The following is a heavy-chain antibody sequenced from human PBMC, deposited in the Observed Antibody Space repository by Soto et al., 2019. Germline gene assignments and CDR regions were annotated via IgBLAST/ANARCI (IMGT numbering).Heavy chain of an antibody. V-gene: IGHV1-69*04. CDR2: IIPILGIA. Sequence: SVTVSCKASGGTFSSYTIGWVRQAPGQGLEWMGRIIPILGIANCAQKFQGRVTITADKSTSTAYMELSSLRSEDTAVYYCARDPGGGIAARHYYFDYWGQGTLVTVSS. D-gene: IGHD6-6*01. CDR1: GGTFSSYT. J-gene: IGHJ4*02. CDR3: ARDPGGGIAARHYYFDY.